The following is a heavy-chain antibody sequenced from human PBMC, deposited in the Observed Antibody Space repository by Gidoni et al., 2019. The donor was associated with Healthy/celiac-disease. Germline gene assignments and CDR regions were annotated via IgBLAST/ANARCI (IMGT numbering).Heavy chain of an antibody. CDR1: GFTFSIYA. CDR3: ARDLRHIVVVTDTYGMDV. J-gene: IGHJ6*02. CDR2: ISYDGSNK. Sequence: QVQLVESGGGVVQPGRSLRLSCAASGFTFSIYAMHWVRQAPGKGLEWVAVISYDGSNKYYADSVKGRFTISRDNSKNTLYLQMNSLRAEDTAVYYCARDLRHIVVVTDTYGMDVWGQGTTVTVSS. V-gene: IGHV3-30-3*01. D-gene: IGHD2-21*02.